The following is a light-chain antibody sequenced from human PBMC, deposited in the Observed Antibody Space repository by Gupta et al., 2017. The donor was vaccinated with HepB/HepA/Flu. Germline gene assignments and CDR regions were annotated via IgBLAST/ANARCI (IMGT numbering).Light chain of an antibody. CDR2: DTS. Sequence: EIVLTQSPGTLSLSPGERATLSCRTSQNVGNYLAWYQQKPGQAPRLLMHDTSDRATGIPARFRGSGSGTDFTLTISSLEPEDFAVYYCQQHDKWPLTFGGGTRVDIK. CDR3: QQHDKWPLT. J-gene: IGKJ4*01. CDR1: QNVGNY. V-gene: IGKV3-11*01.